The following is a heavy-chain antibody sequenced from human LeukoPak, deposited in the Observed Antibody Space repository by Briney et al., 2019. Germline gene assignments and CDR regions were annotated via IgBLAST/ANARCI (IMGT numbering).Heavy chain of an antibody. J-gene: IGHJ2*01. CDR2: IGFAGDT. CDR1: GFTFSSYD. CDR3: ARVGTLDRGYWYFDL. D-gene: IGHD1-1*01. Sequence: GGSLRLSCAASGFTFSSYDMHWVRHVTGKGLEWVSAIGFAGDTYYPGSVKGRFTISRENAKNSLYLQVSSLRAGDTAVYYCARVGTLDRGYWYFDLWGRGTQVTVSS. V-gene: IGHV3-13*01.